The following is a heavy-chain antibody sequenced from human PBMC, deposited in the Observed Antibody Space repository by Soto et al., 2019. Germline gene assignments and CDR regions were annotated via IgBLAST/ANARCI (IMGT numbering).Heavy chain of an antibody. CDR2: IYYSGST. J-gene: IGHJ4*02. CDR3: ARRTTSSGWYRDDY. D-gene: IGHD6-19*01. Sequence: PSETLSLTCTVSGDSISSDYWTWIRQPPGKGLEWIGYIYYSGSTHYNPSLKSRVTISLDTSKNQFSLKMTSVTAADTAVYYCARRTTSSGWYRDDYWGQGTLVTVSS. CDR1: GDSISSDY. V-gene: IGHV4-59*01.